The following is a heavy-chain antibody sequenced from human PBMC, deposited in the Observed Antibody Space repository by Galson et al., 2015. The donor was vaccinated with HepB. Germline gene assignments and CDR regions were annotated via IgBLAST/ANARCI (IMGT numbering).Heavy chain of an antibody. Sequence: SVKVSCKASGYTFTRFALNWVRQAPGQGLEWMGWIDTNTGKPTYAQGFTGRFVFSLDSSVTTAYLQISSLKAEDTAVYYCARLAPRTAAAGNFDYWGQGTLVTVSS. V-gene: IGHV7-4-1*02. J-gene: IGHJ4*02. CDR2: IDTNTGKP. CDR3: ARLAPRTAAAGNFDY. D-gene: IGHD6-13*01. CDR1: GYTFTRFA.